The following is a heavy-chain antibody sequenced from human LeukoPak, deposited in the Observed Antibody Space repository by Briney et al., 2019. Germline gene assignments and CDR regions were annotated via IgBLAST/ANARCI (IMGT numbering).Heavy chain of an antibody. D-gene: IGHD3-9*01. J-gene: IGHJ4*01. CDR2: ITATGDDT. Sequence: GGSLRLSCAASGFKFSDAAISWVCQAPGEGLEWVSSITATGDDTHSADSLRGRFTISRDNSKNTLYLEMNSLRAEDTAVYYCAKTPLRYFDWFLRKRFFFDYWGHGTLVTVSS. CDR3: AKTPLRYFDWFLRKRFFFDY. CDR1: GFKFSDAA. V-gene: IGHV3-23*01.